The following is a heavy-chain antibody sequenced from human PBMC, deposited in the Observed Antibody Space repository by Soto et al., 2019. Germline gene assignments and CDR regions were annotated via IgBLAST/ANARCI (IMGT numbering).Heavy chain of an antibody. Sequence: PGGSLRLSCAASGFTFSSYCMHWVRQAPGKGLEWVAVIWYDGSNKYYADSVKGRFTISRDNSKNTLYLQMNSLRAEDTAVYYCARDYSSGPAGQTGLVYWGQGTLVTVSS. CDR3: ARDYSSGPAGQTGLVY. J-gene: IGHJ4*02. D-gene: IGHD6-19*01. V-gene: IGHV3-33*01. CDR1: GFTFSSYC. CDR2: IWYDGSNK.